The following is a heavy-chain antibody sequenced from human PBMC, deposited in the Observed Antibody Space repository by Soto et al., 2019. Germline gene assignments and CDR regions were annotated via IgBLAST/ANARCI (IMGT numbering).Heavy chain of an antibody. Sequence: GGSLRLSCAASGFTFSSYWMHWVRQAPGQGLVWVSRIKGDGSETNYADSVKGRFTISRDNAKNTLYLQLNSLRAEDTAVYYCLRGNSGYGNFDYWGQGTRVTVSS. CDR2: IKGDGSET. CDR1: GFTFSSYW. D-gene: IGHD5-12*01. V-gene: IGHV3-74*01. CDR3: LRGNSGYGNFDY. J-gene: IGHJ4*02.